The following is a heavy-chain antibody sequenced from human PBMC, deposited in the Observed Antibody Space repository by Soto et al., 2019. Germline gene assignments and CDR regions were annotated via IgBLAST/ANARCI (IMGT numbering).Heavy chain of an antibody. D-gene: IGHD1-26*01. CDR1: GFTFSNYA. Sequence: PGGSLRLSCAASGFTFSNYAMSWARQAPGKGLEWVSAISGSGGSTYYADSVKGRFTISRDNSKNTLYLQMYSLRAEDTAVYYCAKYIYSGSYLEAFDIWGQGTMVTVSS. V-gene: IGHV3-23*01. CDR3: AKYIYSGSYLEAFDI. CDR2: ISGSGGST. J-gene: IGHJ3*02.